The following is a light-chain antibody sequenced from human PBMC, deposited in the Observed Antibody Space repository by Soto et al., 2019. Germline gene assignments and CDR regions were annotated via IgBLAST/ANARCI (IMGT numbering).Light chain of an antibody. CDR3: QHYHGWPIT. V-gene: IGKV3-15*01. J-gene: IGKJ5*01. CDR1: QSVSSH. Sequence: EVMRTQSPASVSVSPGEGATVSCRASQSVSSHLAWYQHKPGQAPRLLFYDASTRATGIPARFSGSGSGTEFTLTISSLQSEDFAVYYWQHYHGWPITLGQGTRLEIK. CDR2: DAS.